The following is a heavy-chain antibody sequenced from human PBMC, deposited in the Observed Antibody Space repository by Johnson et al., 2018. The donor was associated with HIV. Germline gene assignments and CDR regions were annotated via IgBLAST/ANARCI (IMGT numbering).Heavy chain of an antibody. CDR1: EFTFSSYG. CDR3: TRIWSSAGAFDI. V-gene: IGHV3-30*02. Sequence: QVQLVESGGGVVQPGGSLSLSCAASEFTFSSYGMHWVRQAPGKGLAWVAFIPNDGSNESYVDFVTGRFTISRDNSKSIAYLQMNSLKTEDTAVYYCTRIWSSAGAFDIWGQGTMVTVSS. J-gene: IGHJ3*02. CDR2: IPNDGSNE. D-gene: IGHD3-3*01.